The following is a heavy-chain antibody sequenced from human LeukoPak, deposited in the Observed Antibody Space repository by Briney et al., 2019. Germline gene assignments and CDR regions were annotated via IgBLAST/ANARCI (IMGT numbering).Heavy chain of an antibody. J-gene: IGHJ4*02. CDR3: ARYARSTRYFDY. V-gene: IGHV4-34*01. Sequence: KSSETLSLTCAVYGGSFSGYYWSWIRQPPGKGLEWIGEINHSGSTNYNPSLKSRVTISVDTSKNQFSLKLSSVTAADTAVYYCARYARSTRYFDYWGQGTLVTVSS. CDR1: GGSFSGYY. CDR2: INHSGST. D-gene: IGHD2-2*01.